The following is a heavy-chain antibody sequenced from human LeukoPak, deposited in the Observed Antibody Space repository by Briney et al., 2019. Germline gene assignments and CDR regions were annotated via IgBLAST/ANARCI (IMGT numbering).Heavy chain of an antibody. CDR1: EFSFSNYW. Sequence: GGSLRLSCVASEFSFSNYWMHWVRQPPGKGLVWVSRINTDGDNIQYADSVKGRFIISRDNAKNTLYLQMNSLRAEDTAVYYCARVIVGATGSDYWGQGTLVTVSS. CDR2: INTDGDNI. V-gene: IGHV3-74*01. D-gene: IGHD1-26*01. J-gene: IGHJ4*02. CDR3: ARVIVGATGSDY.